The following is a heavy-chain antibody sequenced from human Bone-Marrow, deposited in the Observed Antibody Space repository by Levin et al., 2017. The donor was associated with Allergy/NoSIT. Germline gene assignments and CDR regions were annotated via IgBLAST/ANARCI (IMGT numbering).Heavy chain of an antibody. CDR2: IYHSGAA. J-gene: IGHJ4*02. V-gene: IGHV4-30-2*01. CDR3: ARGGYCGGDCYSSFDS. D-gene: IGHD2-21*02. Sequence: SETLSLTCTVSGASISSGGSSWSWIRQPPGKGLEWIGYIYHSGAAYYSPSLKTRVTISADWSKNQFSLNLGSVTAADTAGYYCARGGYCGGDCYSSFDSWGQGTLVTVSS. CDR1: GASISSGGSS.